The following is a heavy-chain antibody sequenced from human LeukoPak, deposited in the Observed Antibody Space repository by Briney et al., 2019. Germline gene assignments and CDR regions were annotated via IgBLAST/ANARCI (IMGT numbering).Heavy chain of an antibody. J-gene: IGHJ4*02. CDR2: IYTSGST. CDR1: GGSISSYY. D-gene: IGHD3-22*01. V-gene: IGHV4-4*07. Sequence: SETLSLTCTVSGGSISSYYRSWIRQPAGKGLEWIGRIYTSGSTNYNPSLKSRVTMSVDTSKNQFSLKLSSVTAADTAVYYCARDGLSYDSSGYYPDYFDYWGQGTLVTVSS. CDR3: ARDGLSYDSSGYYPDYFDY.